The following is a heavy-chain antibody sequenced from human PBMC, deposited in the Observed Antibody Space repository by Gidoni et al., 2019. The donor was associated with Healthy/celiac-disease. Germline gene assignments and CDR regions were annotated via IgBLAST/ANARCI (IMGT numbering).Heavy chain of an antibody. V-gene: IGHV3-15*01. D-gene: IGHD3-10*01. CDR3: TTYLSYYYGSGGEFYYYYGMDV. J-gene: IGHJ6*02. CDR2: IKSKTDGGTT. CDR1: GFTFSNAG. Sequence: EVQLVESGGGLVKPGGSLRLSCAASGFTFSNAGMSWVRQAPGKGLEWVGRIKSKTDGGTTDYAAPVKGRFTISRDDSKNTLYLQMNSLKTEDTAVYYCTTYLSYYYGSGGEFYYYYGMDVWGQGTTVTVSS.